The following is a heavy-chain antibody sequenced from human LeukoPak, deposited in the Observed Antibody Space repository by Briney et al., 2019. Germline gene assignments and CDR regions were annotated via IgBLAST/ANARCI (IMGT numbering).Heavy chain of an antibody. CDR3: ARVGGNNWSDY. D-gene: IGHD1-1*01. V-gene: IGHV3-21*01. J-gene: IGHJ4*02. CDR1: GFTFNTYS. CDR2: ITGSSTSI. Sequence: GGSLRLSCAASGFTFNTYSMNWVRQAPGKGLEWVSSITGSSTSIYYADSVKGRFTVSRDNAKNSLYLQMNSLRAEDTAVYYCARVGGNNWSDYWGQGTLVIVSS.